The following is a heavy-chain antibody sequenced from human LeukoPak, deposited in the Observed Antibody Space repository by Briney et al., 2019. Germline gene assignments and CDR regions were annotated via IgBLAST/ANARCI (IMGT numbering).Heavy chain of an antibody. Sequence: NPSETLSLTCTVSGGSISTYYWSWIRQPPGKGPEWIGYVTNSGTTNYNPSLKSRVTISVDTSKDQFSLRLQSVTAADTAVYYCARGDESLVYGMDVWGQGTTVTVSS. J-gene: IGHJ6*02. CDR1: GGSISTYY. CDR2: VTNSGTT. CDR3: ARGDESLVYGMDV. V-gene: IGHV4-59*08.